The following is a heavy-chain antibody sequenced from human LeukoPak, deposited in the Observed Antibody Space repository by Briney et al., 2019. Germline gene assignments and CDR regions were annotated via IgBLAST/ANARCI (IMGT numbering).Heavy chain of an antibody. Sequence: GGSLRLSCAAAGFTFSSYWMSWVRQAPGKGLEWVANIKQDGSEKYYVDSVKGRFTISRDNAKNSLYLQMNSLRAEDTAVYYCARGGDFWSGYLYYFDYWGQGTLVTVSS. V-gene: IGHV3-7*01. CDR2: IKQDGSEK. J-gene: IGHJ4*02. CDR1: GFTFSSYW. D-gene: IGHD3-3*01. CDR3: ARGGDFWSGYLYYFDY.